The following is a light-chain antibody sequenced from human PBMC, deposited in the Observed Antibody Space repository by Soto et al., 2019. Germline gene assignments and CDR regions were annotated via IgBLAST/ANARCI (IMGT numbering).Light chain of an antibody. CDR2: KAS. Sequence: DIQMTQYPSTLSGSVGDRVTITCRASQTMSSRLAWYQQKPGKAPKLLIYKASTLKSGVPSRFSGSGSGTEFTLTISSLQPDDFATYYCQHYNSYSEAFGQGTKVDIK. J-gene: IGKJ1*01. V-gene: IGKV1-5*03. CDR1: QTMSSR. CDR3: QHYNSYSEA.